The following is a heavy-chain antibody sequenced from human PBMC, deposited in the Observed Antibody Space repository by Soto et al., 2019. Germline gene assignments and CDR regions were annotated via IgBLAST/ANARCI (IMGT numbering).Heavy chain of an antibody. J-gene: IGHJ4*02. CDR1: GDSFSSSNW. V-gene: IGHV4-4*02. D-gene: IGHD3-22*01. Sequence: SETLSLTCGVSGDSFSSSNWWTWIRQPPGKGLEWIGDILHTGHTDYSPSLRSRITISIDTSKKEFSLHLTSVTATDTAVYYCARSPRRVDGKWFFDYWGPGALVTVSS. CDR3: ARSPRRVDGKWFFDY. CDR2: ILHTGHT.